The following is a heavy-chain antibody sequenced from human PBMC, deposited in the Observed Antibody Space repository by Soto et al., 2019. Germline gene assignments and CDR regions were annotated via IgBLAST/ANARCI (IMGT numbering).Heavy chain of an antibody. D-gene: IGHD6-6*01. CDR2: ISAFNGNT. Sequence: ASVKVSCKASGYTFTSYGISWVRQAPGQGLEWMGWISAFNGNTNYAQKLQGRVTMTTDTSTSTAYMELRSLRSDDTAVYYCARVQGSSSLGGFDPWGQGTLVTVSS. CDR3: ARVQGSSSLGGFDP. J-gene: IGHJ5*02. CDR1: GYTFTSYG. V-gene: IGHV1-18*01.